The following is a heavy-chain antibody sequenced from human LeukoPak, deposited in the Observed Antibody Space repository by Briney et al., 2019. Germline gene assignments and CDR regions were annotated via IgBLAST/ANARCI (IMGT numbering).Heavy chain of an antibody. CDR3: ATSIAVAGTINFDY. D-gene: IGHD6-19*01. CDR1: GGSISSYY. J-gene: IGHJ4*02. Sequence: PSETPSLTCTVSGGSISSYYWSWIRQPPGKGLEWIGYIYYSGSTNYNPSLKSRVTISLDTSKNQFSLKLSSVTAADTAVYYCATSIAVAGTINFDYWGQGTLVTVSS. V-gene: IGHV4-59*08. CDR2: IYYSGST.